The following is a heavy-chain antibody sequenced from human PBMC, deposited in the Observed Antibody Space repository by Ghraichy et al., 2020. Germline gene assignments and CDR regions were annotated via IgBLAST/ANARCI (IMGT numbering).Heavy chain of an antibody. CDR2: IIPIFGTA. CDR3: ARDLSGNRCTGGVCYTHYYYYMDV. V-gene: IGHV1-69*06. J-gene: IGHJ6*03. D-gene: IGHD2-8*02. Sequence: SVKVSCKASGGTFSSYAISWVRQAPGQGLEWMGGIIPIFGTANYAQKFQGRVTITADKSTSTAYMELSSLRSEDTAVYYCARDLSGNRCTGGVCYTHYYYYMDVWGKGTTVTVSS. CDR1: GGTFSSYA.